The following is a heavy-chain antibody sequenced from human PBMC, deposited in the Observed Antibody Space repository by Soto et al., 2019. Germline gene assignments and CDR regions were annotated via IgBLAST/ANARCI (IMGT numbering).Heavy chain of an antibody. CDR2: ISGGGDTT. CDR3: AKGRGGSGSLTPRVDF. D-gene: IGHD3-10*01. J-gene: IGHJ4*02. V-gene: IGHV3-23*01. CDR1: GFTFNNYA. Sequence: EVQLLDSGGGLVQPGGSLRLSCAASGFTFNNYAMTWVRQAPGKGLEWVSAISGGGDTTSYADSVKDRFPVSRDGSKNTLYLQMSSLSAEDTALYYCAKGRGGSGSLTPRVDFWGQGTLVTVSS.